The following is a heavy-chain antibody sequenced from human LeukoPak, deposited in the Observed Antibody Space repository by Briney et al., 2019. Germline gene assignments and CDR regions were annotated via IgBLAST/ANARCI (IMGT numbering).Heavy chain of an antibody. CDR1: GFTFSSYA. D-gene: IGHD3-10*01. V-gene: IGHV3-33*08. J-gene: IGHJ4*02. CDR3: ARDFYYGSGSYFPDY. Sequence: PGGSLRLSCAASGFTFSSYAMSWVRQVPGKGLEWVAVIWYDGSNKYYADSVKGRFTISRDNSKNTLYLQMNSLRAEDTAVYYCARDFYYGSGSYFPDYWGQGTLVTVSS. CDR2: IWYDGSNK.